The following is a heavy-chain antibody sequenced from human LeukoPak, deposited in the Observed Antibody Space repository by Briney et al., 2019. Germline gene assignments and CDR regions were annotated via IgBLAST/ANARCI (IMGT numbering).Heavy chain of an antibody. CDR2: ISGSGGST. CDR1: GFTFSSYA. D-gene: IGHD3-22*01. V-gene: IGHV3-23*01. CDR3: AKTHDRYFDY. J-gene: IGHJ4*02. Sequence: GGSLRLSCAASGFTFSSYAMSWVRQAPGKGLEWASVISGSGGSTYSADSVKGRFTISRDNSKNTLYLQMNSLRAEDTAVYYCAKTHDRYFDYWGQGTLVTVSS.